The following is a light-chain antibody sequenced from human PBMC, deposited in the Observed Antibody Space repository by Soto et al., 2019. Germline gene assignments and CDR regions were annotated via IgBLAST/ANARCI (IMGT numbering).Light chain of an antibody. J-gene: IGLJ1*01. Sequence: QSVLTKPRSVYGSPGQSVTISCTGTSTDVGGYNYVSWYQQHPGKAPKLMIYDVTKRPSGVPDRFSGSKSGNTASLTISGLQDEDEADYYCCSYAGSPYVFGTGTKVTVL. CDR2: DVT. V-gene: IGLV2-11*01. CDR1: STDVGGYNY. CDR3: CSYAGSPYV.